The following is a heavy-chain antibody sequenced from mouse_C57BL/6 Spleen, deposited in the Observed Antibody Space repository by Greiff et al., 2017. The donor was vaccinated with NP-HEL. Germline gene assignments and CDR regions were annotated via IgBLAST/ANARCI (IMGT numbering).Heavy chain of an antibody. D-gene: IGHD2-3*01. CDR2: IWSGGST. CDR3: ARGDGYYEGMDY. Sequence: VKLMESGPGLVQPSQSLSISCTVSGFSLTSYGVHWVRQSPGKGLEWLGVIWSGGSTDYNAAFISRLSISKDNSKSQVFFKMNSLQADDTAIYYCARGDGYYEGMDYWGQGTSVTVSS. CDR1: GFSLTSYG. J-gene: IGHJ4*01. V-gene: IGHV2-2*01.